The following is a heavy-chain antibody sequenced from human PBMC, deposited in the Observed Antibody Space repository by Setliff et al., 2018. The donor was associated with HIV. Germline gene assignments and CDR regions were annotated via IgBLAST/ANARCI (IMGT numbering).Heavy chain of an antibody. CDR1: GGTFSSYA. CDR2: VIPIFGTA. D-gene: IGHD3-10*01. CDR3: AGVYYFGSGSYNYPYYFDY. V-gene: IGHV1-69*13. Sequence: SVKVSCKASGGTFSSYAISWVRQAPGQGLEWMGGVIPIFGTANYAQKFQGRVTITADESTSTAYMELSSLRSEDTAVYYCAGVYYFGSGSYNYPYYFDYWGQGTLVTVS. J-gene: IGHJ4*02.